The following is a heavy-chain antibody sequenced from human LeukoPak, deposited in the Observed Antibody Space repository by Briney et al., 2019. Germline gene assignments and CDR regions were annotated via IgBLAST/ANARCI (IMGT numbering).Heavy chain of an antibody. CDR1: GGSISSGDYY. D-gene: IGHD3-9*01. V-gene: IGHV4-39*01. Sequence: SQTLSLTCTVSGGSISSGDYYWSWIRQPPGKGLEWIGSIYYSGSTYYNPSLKSRVTISVDTSKNQFSLKLSSVTAADTAVYYCASQYYDILTGYQNFDYWGQGTLVTVSS. CDR2: IYYSGST. J-gene: IGHJ4*02. CDR3: ASQYYDILTGYQNFDY.